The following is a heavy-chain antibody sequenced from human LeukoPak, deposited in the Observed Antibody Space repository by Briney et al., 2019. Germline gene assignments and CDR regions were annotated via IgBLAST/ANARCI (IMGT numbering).Heavy chain of an antibody. D-gene: IGHD2/OR15-2a*01. CDR2: INWNGAST. Sequence: GGSLRLPCAASGFPFDEYGMKCVRHAPEKGLEWVSGINWNGASTNYADSVKGRFTISRDNAKNSLYLQMNSLRAEDTALYYCARDRFLRRPEPAEYWGQGTLVTVSS. V-gene: IGHV3-20*04. CDR1: GFPFDEYG. CDR3: ARDRFLRRPEPAEY. J-gene: IGHJ4*02.